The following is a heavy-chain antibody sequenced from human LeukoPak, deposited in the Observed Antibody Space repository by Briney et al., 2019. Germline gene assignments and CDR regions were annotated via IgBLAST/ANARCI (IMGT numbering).Heavy chain of an antibody. D-gene: IGHD3-3*01. J-gene: IGHJ3*02. CDR1: GFTFSSYA. V-gene: IGHV3-23*01. Sequence: PEGSLRLSCAASGFTFSSYAMSWVRQAPGKGLEWVSAISGSGGSTYYADSVKGRFTISRGNSKNTLYLQMNSLRAEDTAVYYCAKDYDFWSGYYVDAFDIWGQGTMVTVSS. CDR2: ISGSGGST. CDR3: AKDYDFWSGYYVDAFDI.